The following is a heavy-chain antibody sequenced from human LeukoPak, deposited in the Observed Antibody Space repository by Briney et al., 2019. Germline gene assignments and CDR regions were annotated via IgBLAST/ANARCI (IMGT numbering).Heavy chain of an antibody. CDR2: INHSGST. V-gene: IGHV4-34*01. CDR3: ARGAYSSSSWGGLDAFDI. J-gene: IGHJ3*02. CDR1: GGSFSGYY. Sequence: PETLSLTCAVYGGSFSGYYWSWIRQPPGKGLEWIGEINHSGSTNYNPSLKSRVTISVDTSKNQFSLKLSSVTAADTAVYYCARGAYSSSSWGGLDAFDIWGQGTMVTVSS. D-gene: IGHD6-6*01.